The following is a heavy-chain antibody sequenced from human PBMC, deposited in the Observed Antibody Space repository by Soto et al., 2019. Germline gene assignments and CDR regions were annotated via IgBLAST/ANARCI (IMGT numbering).Heavy chain of an antibody. Sequence: SETLSLTCAVSGGSISSSNWWSWVRQPPGKGLEWIGEIYHSGSTNYNSSLKSRVTISVDKSKNQFSLKLSSVTAADTAVYYCARDSGSGGGASETLSLTCTVSGGSVSSGSYYW. D-gene: IGHD6-19*01. CDR2: IYHSGST. V-gene: IGHV4-4*02. CDR1: GGSISSSNW. J-gene: IGHJ4*01. CDR3: ARDSGSGGGASETLSLTCTVSGGSVSSGSYY.